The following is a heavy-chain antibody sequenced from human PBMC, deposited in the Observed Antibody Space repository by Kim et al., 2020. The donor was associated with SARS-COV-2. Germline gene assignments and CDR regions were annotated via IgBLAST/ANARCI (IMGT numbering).Heavy chain of an antibody. CDR1: GVNFKTYA. D-gene: IGHD6-19*01. J-gene: IGHJ5*02. CDR3: VKNKDPLTYSSGWDP. Sequence: GGSLRLSCVDSGVNFKTYAMNWVRQAPGKGLEWVSTISDSGGNTYYADSVKGRFTISRDNSKNTVFLQMKSLRAEDTAVYYCVKNKDPLTYSSGWDPWGQGTLVTVSS. V-gene: IGHV3-23*01. CDR2: ISDSGGNT.